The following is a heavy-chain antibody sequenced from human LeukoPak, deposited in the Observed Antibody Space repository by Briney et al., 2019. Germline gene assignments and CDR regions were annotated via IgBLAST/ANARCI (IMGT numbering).Heavy chain of an antibody. J-gene: IGHJ6*03. CDR1: GYTFTGYY. D-gene: IGHD3-3*01. CDR2: INAGNGNT. V-gene: IGHV1-3*03. Sequence: GASVNVSCKASGYTFTGYYMHWVRQAPGQGLEWMGWINAGNGNTKYSQEFQDRVTITRDTSASTAYMELSSLRSEDMAVYYCARARYETRIWPKSRYDYYHYMDVWGKGTTVTVSS. CDR3: ARARYETRIWPKSRYDYYHYMDV.